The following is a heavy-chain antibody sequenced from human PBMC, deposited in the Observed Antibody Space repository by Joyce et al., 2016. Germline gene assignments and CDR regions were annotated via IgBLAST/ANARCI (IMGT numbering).Heavy chain of an antibody. D-gene: IGHD6-25*01. Sequence: QVQLVESGGGVVQPGRSLRLSCAASGLTLSNDGVHWVRQAPGKGLEWVSVISNDGIYKYYADSVKGRFTISRYNSKNTVFMEMNSLRAEDTAVYYCAKIVTATYSSGWFLDYWGQGTLVTVSS. J-gene: IGHJ4*02. CDR1: GLTLSNDG. CDR3: AKIVTATYSSGWFLDY. CDR2: ISNDGIYK. V-gene: IGHV3-30*18.